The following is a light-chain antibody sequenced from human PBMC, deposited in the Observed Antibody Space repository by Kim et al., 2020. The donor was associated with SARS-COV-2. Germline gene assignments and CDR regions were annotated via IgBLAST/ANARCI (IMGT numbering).Light chain of an antibody. V-gene: IGLV1-44*01. J-gene: IGLJ3*02. CDR3: AGWDDSLNGWV. CDR1: SSNVGSNN. CDR2: SNN. Sequence: GQTVTISCSGSSSNVGSNNVNSYHQHQGADPNLLIFSNNRRPSGVPARCSGAKSGASTSLPTSWRQHEDEDDYYCAGWDDSLNGWVFGGGTQLTVL.